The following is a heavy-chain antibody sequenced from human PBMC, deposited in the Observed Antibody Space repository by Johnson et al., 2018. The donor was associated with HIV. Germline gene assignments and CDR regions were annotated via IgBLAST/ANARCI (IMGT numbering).Heavy chain of an antibody. D-gene: IGHD1-26*01. J-gene: IGHJ3*02. Sequence: QVQLVESGGGVVQPGGSLRLSCAASGFTFSSYGMHWVRQAPGKGLEWVAVMWYDGSNKYYADSVKGRLTISRDNSTNTLYLQMNSLRAEDTAVYYCAKWGSMRATSAFDIWGQGTMVTVSS. CDR1: GFTFSSYG. CDR2: MWYDGSNK. CDR3: AKWGSMRATSAFDI. V-gene: IGHV3-33*06.